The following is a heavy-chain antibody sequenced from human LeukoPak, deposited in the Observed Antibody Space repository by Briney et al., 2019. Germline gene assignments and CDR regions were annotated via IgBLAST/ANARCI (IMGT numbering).Heavy chain of an antibody. D-gene: IGHD5-18*01. CDR1: GFTFSSYG. CDR3: ARDPHTALDY. J-gene: IGHJ4*02. Sequence: PGGSLRLSCAASGFTFSSYGMHWVRQAPGKGLEWVAVIWYDGSNKYYADSVKGRFTVSRDNAKNSLYLQMNSLRAEDTAVYYCARDPHTALDYWGQGTLVTVSS. CDR2: IWYDGSNK. V-gene: IGHV3-33*01.